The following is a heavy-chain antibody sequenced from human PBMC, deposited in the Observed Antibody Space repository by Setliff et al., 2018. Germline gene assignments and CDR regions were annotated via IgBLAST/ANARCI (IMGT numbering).Heavy chain of an antibody. D-gene: IGHD6-13*01. CDR3: TTDRGSSWYVIRDFDY. CDR2: IYSGGST. CDR1: GFTFSNYA. J-gene: IGHJ4*02. Sequence: GGSLRLSCAASGFTFSNYAMSWVRQAPGKGLEWVSAIYSGGSTYYAAPVKGRFTISRDDSKNTLYLQMNSLKTEDTAVYYCTTDRGSSWYVIRDFDYWGQGTLVTVSS. V-gene: IGHV3-23*03.